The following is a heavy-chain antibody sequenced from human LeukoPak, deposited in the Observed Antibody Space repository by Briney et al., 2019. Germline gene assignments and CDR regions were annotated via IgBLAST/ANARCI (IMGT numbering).Heavy chain of an antibody. CDR2: MNPNSGNT. V-gene: IGHV1-8*03. Sequence: AAVKVSCKASGGTFSSYAISWVRQAPGQGLEWMGWMNPNSGNTGYAQNFQGRVTITTNTSISTAYLELSSLRSEDTAVFHCARGTPQGGLDIWGQGTMVTVSS. CDR3: ARGTPQGGLDI. CDR1: GGTFSSYA. D-gene: IGHD1-26*01. J-gene: IGHJ3*02.